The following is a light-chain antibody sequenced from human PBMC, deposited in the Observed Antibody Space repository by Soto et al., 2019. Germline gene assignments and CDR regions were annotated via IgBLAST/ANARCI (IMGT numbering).Light chain of an antibody. Sequence: QSVLTQPPSVSGAPGQRVTISCTGSSSNIGAGYEVNWYQHLPGAAPKLLIYGNTNRPSGVPDRFSGSKSGTSASLAITGLQAEDEADYYCQSYDSSLSALYVXGTGTKVTVL. CDR1: SSNIGAGYE. CDR3: QSYDSSLSALYV. V-gene: IGLV1-40*01. CDR2: GNT. J-gene: IGLJ1*01.